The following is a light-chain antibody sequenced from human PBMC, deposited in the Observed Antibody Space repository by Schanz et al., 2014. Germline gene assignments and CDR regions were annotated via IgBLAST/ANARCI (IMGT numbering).Light chain of an antibody. Sequence: QSVLTQPPSASGTPGQRVTISCSGSNSNVGSNTVNWYQQFPGTAPKLLIYSDDQRPSGVPDRFSGSKSGNTASLTVSGLQAEDEADYYCAAWDDSLNGPVFGGGTKLTVL. CDR3: AAWDDSLNGPV. J-gene: IGLJ3*02. CDR1: NSNVGSNT. CDR2: SDD. V-gene: IGLV1-44*01.